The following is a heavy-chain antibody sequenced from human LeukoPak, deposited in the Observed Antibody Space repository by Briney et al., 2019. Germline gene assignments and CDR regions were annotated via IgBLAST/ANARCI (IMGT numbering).Heavy chain of an antibody. J-gene: IGHJ4*02. Sequence: SETLSLTCAVYGGSFSGYYWSWIRQPPGKGLEWIGEINHSGSTNYNPSLKSRVTISVDTSKNQFSLKLSSVTAADTAVYYCARASSRILRFLEWLSPLDYWGQGTLVTVSS. CDR1: GGSFSGYY. V-gene: IGHV4-34*01. CDR2: INHSGST. D-gene: IGHD3-3*01. CDR3: ARASSRILRFLEWLSPLDY.